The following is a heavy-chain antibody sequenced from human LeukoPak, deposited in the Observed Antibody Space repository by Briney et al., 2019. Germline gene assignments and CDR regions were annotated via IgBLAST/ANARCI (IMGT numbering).Heavy chain of an antibody. CDR1: GASLSAYS. J-gene: IGHJ4*02. CDR3: ARDDRGYYFDY. Sequence: PSETLSLTCAVYGASLSAYSWTWVRQAPGKGLEWVANIKQDGSEKYYVDSVKGRFTISRDNAKNSLYLQMNSLRAEDTAVYYCARDDRGYYFDYWGQGTLVTVSS. V-gene: IGHV3-7*01. CDR2: IKQDGSEK.